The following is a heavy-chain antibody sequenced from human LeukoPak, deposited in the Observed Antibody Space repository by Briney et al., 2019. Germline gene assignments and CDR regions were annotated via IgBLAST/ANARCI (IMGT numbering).Heavy chain of an antibody. J-gene: IGHJ4*02. CDR3: ARTGDWSGYRHLPTDY. V-gene: IGHV4-30-2*01. CDR1: GGSISSGGYS. D-gene: IGHD3-3*01. CDR2: IYHSGST. Sequence: SQTLSLTCAVSGGSISSGGYSWSWIRQPPGKGLEWIGYIYHSGSTNYNPSLKSRVTISVDTSKNQFSLKLSSVTAADTAVYYCARTGDWSGYRHLPTDYWGQGTLVTVSS.